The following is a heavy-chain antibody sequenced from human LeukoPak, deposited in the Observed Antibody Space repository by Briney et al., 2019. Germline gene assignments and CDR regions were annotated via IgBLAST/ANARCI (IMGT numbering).Heavy chain of an antibody. CDR2: IIPIFCTA. CDR3: ARARYDYVWGSYRGYYFDY. J-gene: IGHJ4*02. V-gene: IGHV1-69*06. D-gene: IGHD3-16*02. Sequence: ASVKVSCKASGGTFSSYAISWVRQAPGQGLEWMGGIIPIFCTANYAQKFQGRVTITADKSTSTAYMELSSLRSEDTAVYYCARARYDYVWGSYRGYYFDYWGQGTLVTVSS. CDR1: GGTFSSYA.